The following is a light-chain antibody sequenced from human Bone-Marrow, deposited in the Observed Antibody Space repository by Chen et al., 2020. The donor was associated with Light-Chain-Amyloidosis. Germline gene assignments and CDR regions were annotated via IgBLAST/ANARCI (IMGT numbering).Light chain of an antibody. CDR3: SSYTITNTLV. V-gene: IGLV2-14*01. CDR2: EVT. Sequence: QSALTQPASVSGSPGQSITISCTGTSSDVGGAKHVSVYQQHPDQAPKLMIYEVTNRPSWVPDRFSGSKSDNTASLTISGLQTEDEADYFCSSYTITNTLVFGSGTRVTVL. CDR1: SSDVGGAKH. J-gene: IGLJ1*01.